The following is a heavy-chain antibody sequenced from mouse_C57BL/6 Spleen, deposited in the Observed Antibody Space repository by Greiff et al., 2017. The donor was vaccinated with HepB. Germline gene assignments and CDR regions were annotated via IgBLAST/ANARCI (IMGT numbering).Heavy chain of an antibody. CDR3: GREDGRCYFDV. V-gene: IGHV1-69*01. CDR1: GYTFTSYW. Sequence: QVQLQQPGAELVMPGASVKLSCKASGYTFTSYWMHWVKQRPGQGLEWIGEIDPSDSYTNYNQKFKGKSTLTVDKFSSTAYMQLSSLTSEDSAVYDCGREDGRCYFDVWGTGTTVTVSS. CDR2: IDPSDSYT. J-gene: IGHJ1*03.